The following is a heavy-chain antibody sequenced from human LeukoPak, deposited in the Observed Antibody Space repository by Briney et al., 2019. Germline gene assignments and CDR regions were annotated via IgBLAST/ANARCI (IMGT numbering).Heavy chain of an antibody. CDR2: IYPGASDT. CDR3: ARFRPSEEHASGSFYNVGFDY. CDR1: GYSFTSYW. V-gene: IGHV5-51*01. D-gene: IGHD3-10*01. Sequence: GESLKISCKGSGYSFTSYWIGWVRQMSGKGLEWMGIIYPGASDTRYSPSFEGQVIISADKSFATAYLQWRSLKASDTAMYYCARFRPSEEHASGSFYNVGFDYWGQGTLVTVSS. J-gene: IGHJ4*02.